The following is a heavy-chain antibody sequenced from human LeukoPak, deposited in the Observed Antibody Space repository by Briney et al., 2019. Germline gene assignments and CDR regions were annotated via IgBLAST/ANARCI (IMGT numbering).Heavy chain of an antibody. CDR3: ARDPYCGGDCPPVY. D-gene: IGHD2-21*02. CDR1: GGTFSSYA. V-gene: IGHV1-69*01. CDR2: IIPIFGTA. J-gene: IGHJ4*02. Sequence: SVKVSCKASGGTFSSYAISWVRQAPGQGLEWMGGIIPIFGTANYTQKFQGRVTITADESTSTAYMELSSLRSEDTAVYYCARDPYCGGDCPPVYWGQGTLVTVSS.